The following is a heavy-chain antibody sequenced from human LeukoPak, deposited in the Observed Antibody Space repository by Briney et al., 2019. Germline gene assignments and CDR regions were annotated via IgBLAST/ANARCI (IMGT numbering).Heavy chain of an antibody. V-gene: IGHV4-4*07. Sequence: SETLSLTCTVSGGSISSYYWSWIRQPAGKGLEWIGRIYTSGSTNYNPSLKSRVTMSVDTSKNQFSLKLSSVTAADTAVYYCARGRPDYGSGSYYRVRALNDYWGQGTLVAVSS. CDR1: GGSISSYY. CDR2: IYTSGST. CDR3: ARGRPDYGSGSYYRVRALNDY. J-gene: IGHJ4*02. D-gene: IGHD3-10*01.